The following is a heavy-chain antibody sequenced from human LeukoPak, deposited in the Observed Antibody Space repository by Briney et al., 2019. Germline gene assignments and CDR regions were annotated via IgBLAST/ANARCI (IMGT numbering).Heavy chain of an antibody. D-gene: IGHD6-19*01. CDR2: IGSVTTYI. CDR1: GFTFSDYT. CDR3: ARAIAVAGPYYFDC. V-gene: IGHV3-21*01. J-gene: IGHJ4*02. Sequence: GGSLRLSCAASGFTFSDYTMNWVRQAPGKGLEWVSSIGSVTTYIYYADSVKGRFTISRDNAKNSLSLQMNSLRAEDTAVYYCARAIAVAGPYYFDCWGQGTLVTVSS.